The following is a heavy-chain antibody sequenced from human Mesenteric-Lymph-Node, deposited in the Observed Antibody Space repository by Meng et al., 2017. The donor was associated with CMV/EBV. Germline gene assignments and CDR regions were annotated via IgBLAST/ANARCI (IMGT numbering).Heavy chain of an antibody. CDR3: ARAFGHG. V-gene: IGHV3-74*01. J-gene: IGHJ4*02. CDR2: INSDGSST. Sequence: GESLKISCAASGFTFSSYWMHWVRQAPGKGLVWVSRINSDGSSTSYADSVKGRFTISRDNAKNSLYLQMNSLRVEDTAVYYCARAFGHGWGQGTLVTVSS. D-gene: IGHD3-10*01. CDR1: GFTFSSYW.